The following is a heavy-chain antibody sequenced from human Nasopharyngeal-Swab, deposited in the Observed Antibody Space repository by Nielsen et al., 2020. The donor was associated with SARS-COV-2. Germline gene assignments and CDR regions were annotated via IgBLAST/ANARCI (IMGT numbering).Heavy chain of an antibody. D-gene: IGHD3-22*01. CDR3: ARADRITMIVVAIDY. CDR1: GFTFSSYS. Sequence: GESLKISCAASGFTFSSYSINWVRQAPGKGLERVSYISSSSSTIYYADSVKGRFTISRDNAKNSLYLQMNSLRAEDTAVYYCARADRITMIVVAIDYWGQGTLVTVSS. V-gene: IGHV3-48*01. J-gene: IGHJ4*02. CDR2: ISSSSSTI.